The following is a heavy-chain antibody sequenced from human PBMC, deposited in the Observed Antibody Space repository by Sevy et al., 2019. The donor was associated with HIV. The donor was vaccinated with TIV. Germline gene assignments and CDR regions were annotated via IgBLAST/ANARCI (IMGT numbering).Heavy chain of an antibody. Sequence: GGSLRLSCAASGFTFSSYSMNWVRQTPGKGLEWVSSISRSGSFTHYTDSVKGRFTNSRDNAGNSLYLQIDSLRAEDTAVYYCARDRVPYDSRGYYYYFDHWGQGTLVTVSS. CDR1: GFTFSSYS. V-gene: IGHV3-21*01. D-gene: IGHD3-22*01. J-gene: IGHJ4*02. CDR2: ISRSGSFT. CDR3: ARDRVPYDSRGYYYYFDH.